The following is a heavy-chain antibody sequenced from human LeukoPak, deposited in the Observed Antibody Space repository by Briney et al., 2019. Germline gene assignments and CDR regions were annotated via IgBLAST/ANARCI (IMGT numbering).Heavy chain of an antibody. J-gene: IGHJ3*02. Sequence: AGWSLRLSCAASGFTVSSNYMSWVRQAPGRGLEWVSVIYTGGSTYYTDSVKGRFTISRDNSKNTLYLQMNSLRAEDTAVYYCARDLGRYDSNQGPLDAFDIWAKGQWSPSLQ. CDR2: IYTGGST. CDR1: GFTVSSNY. V-gene: IGHV3-53*01. CDR3: ARDLGRYDSNQGPLDAFDI. D-gene: IGHD3-22*01.